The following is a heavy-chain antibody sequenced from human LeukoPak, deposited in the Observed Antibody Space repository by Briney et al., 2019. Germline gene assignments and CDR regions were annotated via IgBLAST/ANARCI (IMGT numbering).Heavy chain of an antibody. J-gene: IGHJ4*02. CDR2: ISSSSSYI. Sequence: GGSLRLSCAASGFTFSSYSMNWVRQAPGKGLEWVSSISSSSSYIYYADSVKGRFTISRDNAKNSLYLQMNSLRAEDTAVYYCARDRYCSSTSCTSWGQGTLVTVSS. D-gene: IGHD2-2*01. CDR1: GFTFSSYS. CDR3: ARDRYCSSTSCTS. V-gene: IGHV3-21*01.